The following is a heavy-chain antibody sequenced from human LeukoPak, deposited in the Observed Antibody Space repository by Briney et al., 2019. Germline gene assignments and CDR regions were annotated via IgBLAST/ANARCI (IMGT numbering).Heavy chain of an antibody. D-gene: IGHD1-26*01. V-gene: IGHV4-59*01. CDR1: GASITNYY. CDR2: IYYSGNT. Sequence: SETLSLTCSVSGASITNYYWSWIRQAPGKGLEWIGYIYYSGNTNTYNPSLKSRATISLYTSRKYFSLELRSVTAADTAVYYCARGGSYGAYLDYWGQGALVIVSS. J-gene: IGHJ4*02. CDR3: ARGGSYGAYLDY.